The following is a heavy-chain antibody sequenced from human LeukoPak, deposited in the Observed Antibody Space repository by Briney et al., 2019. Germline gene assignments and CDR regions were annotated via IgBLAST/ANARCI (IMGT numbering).Heavy chain of an antibody. J-gene: IGHJ4*02. V-gene: IGHV4-4*02. CDR2: AHLDGRT. CDR3: AREGGFYRPLDY. Sequence: TSETLSLTCGVSGGSVINTNWWTWVRQPPGKGLEWIGEAHLDGRTNYNPSLESRLTMSVDVSENQVSLKLTSVTAADTAVYYCAREGGFYRPLDYSGQGTLVTVSS. CDR1: GGSVINTNW. D-gene: IGHD3-3*01.